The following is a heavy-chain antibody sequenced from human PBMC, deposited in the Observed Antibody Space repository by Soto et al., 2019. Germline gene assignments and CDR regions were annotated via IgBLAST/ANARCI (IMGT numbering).Heavy chain of an antibody. D-gene: IGHD3-10*01. V-gene: IGHV4-59*01. Sequence: PSETPSLTFTVSGGSMREYFLGWIREAPGKGLEWIGYVYYLGSTDYNPSLKSRVTISVDTSKRQFSLKLSSVTVADTAVYYCARDGYDGSGSPYPAYWGPGAQVTVSS. CDR3: ARDGYDGSGSPYPAY. CDR1: GGSMREYF. CDR2: VYYLGST. J-gene: IGHJ4*02.